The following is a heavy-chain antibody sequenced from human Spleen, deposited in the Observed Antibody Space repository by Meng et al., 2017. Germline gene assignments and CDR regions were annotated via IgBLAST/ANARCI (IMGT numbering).Heavy chain of an antibody. Sequence: EVQLVESGGGLIQPGGSLRLACAASGFTVSSNYMSWVRQAPGKGLEWVSAIYSGGNTYYAGSVKGRFTISRDNSKNTLYLQMNSLRAEDTAVYYCARLGQGYYDSSGYYIDYWGQGTLVTVSS. CDR2: IYSGGNT. CDR1: GFTVSSNY. V-gene: IGHV3-53*01. D-gene: IGHD3-22*01. J-gene: IGHJ4*02. CDR3: ARLGQGYYDSSGYYIDY.